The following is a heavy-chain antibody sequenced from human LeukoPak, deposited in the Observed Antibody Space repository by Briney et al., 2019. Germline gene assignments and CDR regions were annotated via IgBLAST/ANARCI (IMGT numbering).Heavy chain of an antibody. J-gene: IGHJ4*02. V-gene: IGHV3-30*18. Sequence: GGSLRLSCAASGFTFSSYGMHWVRQAPGKGLEWVAVISYDGSNKYYADSVKGRFTISRDNSKNTLYLQMNSLRAEDTAVYYCAKDVLPFSSSGEFNDWGQGSLVTVSS. D-gene: IGHD6-6*01. CDR3: AKDVLPFSSSGEFND. CDR2: ISYDGSNK. CDR1: GFTFSSYG.